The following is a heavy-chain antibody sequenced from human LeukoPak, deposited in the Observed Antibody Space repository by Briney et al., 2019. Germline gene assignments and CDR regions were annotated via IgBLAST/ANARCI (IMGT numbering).Heavy chain of an antibody. V-gene: IGHV4-31*03. D-gene: IGHD1-26*01. Sequence: LVKPPPTLTLSCTLSGFALTNRGVSVCWIRQQPGKRLERIGFTSYSEGTYYSPSLMSRITISGDRSQNQFSLRMRDVTAADTVVDFCATADWESFYFDSWGQGALVAVSS. CDR3: ATADWESFYFDS. CDR1: GFALTNRGVS. J-gene: IGHJ4*02. CDR2: TSYSEGT.